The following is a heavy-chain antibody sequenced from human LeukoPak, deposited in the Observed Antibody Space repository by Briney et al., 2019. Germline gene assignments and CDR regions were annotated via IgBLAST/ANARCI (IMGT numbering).Heavy chain of an antibody. CDR1: GGSFSGYY. D-gene: IGHD6-13*01. J-gene: IGHJ6*02. CDR3: ARGSSSWYGNGMDV. Sequence: SETLSLTCAVYGGSFSGYYWSWIRQPPGKGLEWIGEINHSGSTNYNPSLKSRVTISVDTSKNQFSLKLSSVTAADTAVYYCARGSSSWYGNGMDVWGQGTTVTVSS. V-gene: IGHV4-34*01. CDR2: INHSGST.